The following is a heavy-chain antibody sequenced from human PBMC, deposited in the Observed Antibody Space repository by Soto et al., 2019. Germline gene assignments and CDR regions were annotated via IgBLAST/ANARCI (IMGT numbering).Heavy chain of an antibody. CDR3: ARGWYQLLSGGSYYYYYGMDV. Sequence: QVQLQESGPGLVKPSETLSLTCTVSGGSISSYYWSWIRQPAGKGLEWIGRIYTSGSTNYNPSLKSRVTMSLDTSKNQFSLKGTSVTAADTAVYYCARGWYQLLSGGSYYYYYGMDVWGQGTTVTVSS. J-gene: IGHJ6*02. CDR1: GGSISSYY. D-gene: IGHD2-2*01. CDR2: IYTSGST. V-gene: IGHV4-4*07.